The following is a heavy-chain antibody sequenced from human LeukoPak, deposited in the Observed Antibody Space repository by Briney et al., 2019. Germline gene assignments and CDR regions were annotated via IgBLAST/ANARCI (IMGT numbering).Heavy chain of an antibody. CDR3: ARDLTDYGDDYYFDY. J-gene: IGHJ4*02. CDR1: GGSFSGYY. D-gene: IGHD4-17*01. Sequence: NPSETLSLTCAVYGGSFSGYYWSWIRQPPGKGLEWVGEINHSGSTNYNPSLKSRVTISVDTSKNQFSLKLSSVTAADSAVYYCARDLTDYGDDYYFDYWGQGTLVTVSS. V-gene: IGHV4-34*01. CDR2: INHSGST.